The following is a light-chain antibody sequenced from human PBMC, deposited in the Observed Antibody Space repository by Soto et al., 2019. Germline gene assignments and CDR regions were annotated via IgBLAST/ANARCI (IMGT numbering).Light chain of an antibody. CDR2: DVT. V-gene: IGLV2-11*01. CDR3: CSYGGSFPYV. Sequence: SVLTQPPSVSGSPGQSVTISCTGTSSDVGGYDYVSWYQQRPGKAPKLLIYDVTKRPSGVPDRFSGSKSGNTASLTISGLQAEDEADFYCCSYGGSFPYVFGTGTKLTVL. CDR1: SSDVGGYDY. J-gene: IGLJ1*01.